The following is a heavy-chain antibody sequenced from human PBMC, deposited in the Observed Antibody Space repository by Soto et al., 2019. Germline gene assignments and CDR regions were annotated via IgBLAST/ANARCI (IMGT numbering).Heavy chain of an antibody. D-gene: IGHD6-13*01. CDR3: ARMGVLAAAGTFDY. V-gene: IGHV2-70*04. J-gene: IGHJ4*02. Sequence: SVTTLVNPTQTLTLPCTFSGFSLRTSGMLVSWIRQPPGKALEWLARIDWDDDKFYSTSLKTRLTISKDTSKNQVVLTMTNMDPVDTATYYCARMGVLAAAGTFDYWGQGTLVTVSS. CDR2: IDWDDDK. CDR1: GFSLRTSGML.